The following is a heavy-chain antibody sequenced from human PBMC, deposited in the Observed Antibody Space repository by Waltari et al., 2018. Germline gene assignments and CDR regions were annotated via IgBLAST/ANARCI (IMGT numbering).Heavy chain of an antibody. V-gene: IGHV1-69*14. Sequence: QVQLVQSGAEVKKPGSSVTVSCKASGGSFASYGISWVRQAPGQGLEGMGGIIPTVGTTNYAQKFQGRVTINADKSTSTAYMHLTSLRSEDAAVYYCAGGYYESSGFSFYYFYHMDVWGKGTTVTVSS. D-gene: IGHD3-22*01. CDR3: AGGYYESSGFSFYYFYHMDV. CDR2: IIPTVGTT. J-gene: IGHJ6*03. CDR1: GGSFASYG.